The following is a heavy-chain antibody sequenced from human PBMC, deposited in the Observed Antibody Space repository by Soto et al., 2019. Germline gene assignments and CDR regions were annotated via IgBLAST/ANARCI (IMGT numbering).Heavy chain of an antibody. CDR2: IMPIFRAP. CDR3: SSWLKGPDSGNYYYGMDV. CDR1: GGAFSEYA. V-gene: IGHV1-69*12. D-gene: IGHD3-22*01. J-gene: IGHJ6*02. Sequence: QVQLVQSGAEVKKPGSSVKVSCKASGGAFSEYAFSWVRQAPGQGLEWLGGIMPIFRAPDYAQKFQGRVTITADEFTRTASMEMNSLRSEDTAVYYCSSWLKGPDSGNYYYGMDVWGQGTTVTVS.